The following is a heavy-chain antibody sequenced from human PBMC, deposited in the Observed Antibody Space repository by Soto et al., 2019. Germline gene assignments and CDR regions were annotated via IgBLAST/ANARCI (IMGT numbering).Heavy chain of an antibody. CDR1: GFTFSSYA. CDR2: ISYDGSNK. J-gene: IGHJ6*02. Sequence: QVQLVESGGGVVQPGRSLRLSCAASGFTFSSYAMHWVRQAPGKGLEWVAVISYDGSNKYYADSVKGRFTISRDHSKNPLYLQMNSLRAEDAAGYYCARERSGGDYCCCGMDVWGQVTTVTVFS. V-gene: IGHV3-30-3*01. D-gene: IGHD3-10*01. CDR3: ARERSGGDYCCCGMDV.